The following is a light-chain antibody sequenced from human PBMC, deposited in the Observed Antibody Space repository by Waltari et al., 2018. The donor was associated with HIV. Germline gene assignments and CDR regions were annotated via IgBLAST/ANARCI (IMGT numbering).Light chain of an antibody. J-gene: IGLJ3*02. CDR2: QDN. Sequence: SSEMTQPPSVSVSPGQTASIPCSGDTLGDNYASWYQQKPGQSPVLVLYQDNKRPSGIPGRFSGSNSGNTATLTISGTQAMDEADYYCQAWDSSTGGVFGGGTKLTVL. CDR1: TLGDNY. CDR3: QAWDSSTGGV. V-gene: IGLV3-1*01.